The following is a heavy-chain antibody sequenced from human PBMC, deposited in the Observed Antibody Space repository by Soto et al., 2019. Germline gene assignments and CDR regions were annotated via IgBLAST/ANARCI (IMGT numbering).Heavy chain of an antibody. CDR2: ISGSGDST. CDR3: AKDPYYDFWSGYYTNLDV. J-gene: IGHJ6*02. CDR1: GFTFSSYA. D-gene: IGHD3-3*01. V-gene: IGHV3-23*01. Sequence: PGGSLRLSCAASGFTFSSYAMSWVRQAPGKGLEWVSAISGSGDSTYYADSVKGRFTISRDNSKNTLYLQMNSLRAEDTAVYYCAKDPYYDFWSGYYTNLDVWGQGTTVTVSS.